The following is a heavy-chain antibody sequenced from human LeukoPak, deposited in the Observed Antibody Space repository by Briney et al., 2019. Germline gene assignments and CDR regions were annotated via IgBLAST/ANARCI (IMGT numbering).Heavy chain of an antibody. CDR3: ARNPGCSGGTCYFRGAFDI. CDR1: GFTFSSYG. Sequence: SLRLSCAASGFTFSSYGMHWVRQAPGKGLEWVAVISYDGSNKYYADSVKGRFTISRDNAKNSLYLQMNSLRAEDTAVYYCARNPGCSGGTCYFRGAFDIWGQGTMVTVSS. D-gene: IGHD2-15*01. V-gene: IGHV3-30*03. CDR2: ISYDGSNK. J-gene: IGHJ3*02.